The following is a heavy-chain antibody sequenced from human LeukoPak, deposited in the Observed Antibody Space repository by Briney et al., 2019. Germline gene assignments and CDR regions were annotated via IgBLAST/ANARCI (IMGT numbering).Heavy chain of an antibody. CDR2: ISASRGIT. CDR1: GFNYSSYT. V-gene: IGHV3-48*01. Sequence: GGSLRLSCAASGFNYSSYTMNWVRQAPGMGLEGLSYISASRGITYYADSVKGRFTISRDDSRNTVYLEMNSLRAEDTAVYYCANLRGYYDGSGYTDYWGQGTLVTASS. D-gene: IGHD3-22*01. CDR3: ANLRGYYDGSGYTDY. J-gene: IGHJ4*02.